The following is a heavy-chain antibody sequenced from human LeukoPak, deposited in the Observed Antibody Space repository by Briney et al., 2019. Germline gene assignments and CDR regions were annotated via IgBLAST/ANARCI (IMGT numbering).Heavy chain of an antibody. CDR3: ARDLGGGYSYGIDY. CDR1: GYTFNSYG. V-gene: IGHV1-18*01. D-gene: IGHD5-18*01. CDR2: ISTYNGHT. J-gene: IGHJ4*02. Sequence: GASVKVSCKTSGYTFNSYGISWVRQAPGQGLEWMGWISTYNGHTNYAQKLQGRVTMTTDTSTSTAYMELSSLRSEDTAVYYCARDLGGGYSYGIDYWGQGTLVTVSS.